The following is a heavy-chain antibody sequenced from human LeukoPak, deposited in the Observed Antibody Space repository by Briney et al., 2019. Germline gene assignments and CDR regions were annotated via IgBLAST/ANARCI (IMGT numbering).Heavy chain of an antibody. J-gene: IGHJ4*02. V-gene: IGHV1-18*01. CDR1: GYTFANYG. D-gene: IGHD2-2*01. CDR3: ARVTYVRPYQLDY. Sequence: ASVKVSCKASGYTFANYGINWVRQAPGQGLEWIGWISLENGNAGYAQRVQGRVTLTTDTSTSPDYRELRSLRSDDTAVYYCARVTYVRPYQLDYWGQGTLVSISS. CDR2: ISLENGNA.